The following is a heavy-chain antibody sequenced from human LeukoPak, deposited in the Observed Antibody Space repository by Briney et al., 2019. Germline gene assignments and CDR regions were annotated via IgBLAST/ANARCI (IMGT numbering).Heavy chain of an antibody. J-gene: IGHJ4*02. CDR1: GFTVSSNY. CDR3: ARDRSSVWGLGY. V-gene: IGHV3-53*01. CDR2: IYSGGST. Sequence: PGGSLRLSCAASGFTVSSNYMSWVRQAPGKGLEWVSVIYSGGSTYYADSVEGRFTISRDNSKNTLYLQMNSLRAEDTAVYYCARDRSSVWGLGYWGQGTLVTVSS. D-gene: IGHD6-19*01.